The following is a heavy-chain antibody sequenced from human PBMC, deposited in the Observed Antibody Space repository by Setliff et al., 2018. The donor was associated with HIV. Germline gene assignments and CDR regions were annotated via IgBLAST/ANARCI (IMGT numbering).Heavy chain of an antibody. D-gene: IGHD3-10*01. J-gene: IGHJ6*03. Sequence: GGSLRLSCAASGFTFSNYAMTWVRQAPGKGLEWVSGISGSGDTTNYADSVKGRFTISRDNSKNTLYLQMNSLRAEDTAVYYCAKDKYYGSGSYYYMDVWGRGTLVTVSS. V-gene: IGHV3-23*01. CDR3: AKDKYYGSGSYYYMDV. CDR1: GFTFSNYA. CDR2: ISGSGDTT.